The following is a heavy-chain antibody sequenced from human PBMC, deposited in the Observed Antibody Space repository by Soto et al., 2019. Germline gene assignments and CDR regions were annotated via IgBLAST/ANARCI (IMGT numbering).Heavy chain of an antibody. Sequence: GGSQRLSWTAAGLNFISYARSWVRQTTGKGQEWVSTISGSGRDTYYADSVKGRFTISRDNSKTTLYLQLNRLRPEDTAVYFCATADAGPLGFWGQGTLVTVSS. CDR2: ISGSGRDT. J-gene: IGHJ4*02. CDR1: GLNFISYA. V-gene: IGHV3-23*01. D-gene: IGHD6-13*01. CDR3: ATADAGPLGF.